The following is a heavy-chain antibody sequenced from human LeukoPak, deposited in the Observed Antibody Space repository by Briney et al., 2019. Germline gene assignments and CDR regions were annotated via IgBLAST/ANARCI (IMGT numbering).Heavy chain of an antibody. D-gene: IGHD2-21*01. CDR2: ISSSSSTI. V-gene: IGHV3-48*01. CDR3: ARDYCGGDCYSFDP. J-gene: IGHJ5*02. CDR1: GFTFSSYS. Sequence: GGSLRLSCAASGFTFSSYSMNWVRQAPGKGLEWVSYISSSSSTIYYADSVKGRFTISRDNAKNSLYLQMNSLRAEDTAVYYCARDYCGGDCYSFDPWGQGTLVTVSS.